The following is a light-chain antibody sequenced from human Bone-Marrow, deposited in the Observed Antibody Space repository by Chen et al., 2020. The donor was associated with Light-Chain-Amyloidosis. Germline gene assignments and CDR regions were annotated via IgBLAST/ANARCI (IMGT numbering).Light chain of an antibody. Sequence: SYVLTQPSLASVAPGQTATIPCGGNNIGSTSVHWYQQTPGQAPLLVVYDDSDRPSGIPERLSGSNSGNTATLTSSRVEAGDEADYYCQVWDRSSDRPVFGGGTKLTVL. CDR3: QVWDRSSDRPV. CDR2: DDS. V-gene: IGLV3-21*02. J-gene: IGLJ3*02. CDR1: NIGSTS.